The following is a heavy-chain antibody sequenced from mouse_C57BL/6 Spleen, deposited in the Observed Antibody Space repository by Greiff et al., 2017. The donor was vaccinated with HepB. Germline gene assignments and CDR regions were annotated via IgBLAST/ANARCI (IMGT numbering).Heavy chain of an antibody. CDR3: TGQEYYYGSSPDY. Sequence: EVKLVESGGGLVQPGGSMKLSCVASGFTFSNYWMNWVRQSPEKGLEWVAQVRLKSDNYATHYAESVKGRFTISRDDSKSSVYLQMNNLRAEDTGIYYCTGQEYYYGSSPDYWGQGTTLTVSS. CDR2: VRLKSDNYAT. J-gene: IGHJ2*01. V-gene: IGHV6-3*01. CDR1: GFTFSNYW. D-gene: IGHD1-1*01.